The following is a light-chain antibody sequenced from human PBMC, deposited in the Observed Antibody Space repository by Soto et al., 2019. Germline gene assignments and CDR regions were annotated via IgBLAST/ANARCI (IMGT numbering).Light chain of an antibody. CDR3: QSYDSRLITYV. CDR1: SSNIGAGYD. J-gene: IGLJ1*01. Sequence: QSALTQPPSVSGAPGQRVTISCTGSSSNIGAGYDVHWYQRLPGTAPKLLIYGNTNRPSGVPDRFSGSKSDTSASLAIAGFQAEDEAVYYCQSYDSRLITYVFGTGTKVTVL. CDR2: GNT. V-gene: IGLV1-40*01.